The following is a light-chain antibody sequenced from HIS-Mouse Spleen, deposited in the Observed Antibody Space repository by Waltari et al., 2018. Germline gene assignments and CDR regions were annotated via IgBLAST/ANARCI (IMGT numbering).Light chain of an antibody. CDR2: EVS. J-gene: IGLJ2*01. Sequence: QSALTQPASVSGSPGQSITISCTGTSSDVAGYNHVPWYQQHPGKAPKLMIYEVSNRPSGVSNRFSGSKSGNTASLTISGLQAEDEADYYCSSYTSSSVVFGGGTKLTVL. CDR1: SSDVAGYNH. V-gene: IGLV2-14*01. CDR3: SSYTSSSVV.